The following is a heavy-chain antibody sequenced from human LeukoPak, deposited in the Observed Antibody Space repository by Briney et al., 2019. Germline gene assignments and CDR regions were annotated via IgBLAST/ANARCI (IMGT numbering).Heavy chain of an antibody. CDR1: GGSISSYY. CDR2: IYYSGST. J-gene: IGHJ4*02. D-gene: IGHD5-24*01. V-gene: IGHV4-59*08. CDR3: ARGAGAGYNLQPFDY. Sequence: PSETLSLTCTVSGGSISSYYWSWIRQPPGKGLEWIGHIYYSGSTKYNPSLKSRVSISVDTSKNQFSLKLSSLTAADTAVYYCARGAGAGYNLQPFDYWGQGTLVTVSS.